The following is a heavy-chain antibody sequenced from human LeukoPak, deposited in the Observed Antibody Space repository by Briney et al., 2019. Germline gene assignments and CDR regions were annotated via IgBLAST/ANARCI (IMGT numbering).Heavy chain of an antibody. J-gene: IGHJ5*02. CDR1: GGSFSGYY. CDR3: ARRPGVVVPRARNWFDP. CDR2: INHSGST. V-gene: IGHV4-34*01. Sequence: SETLSLTCAVYGGSFSGYYWSWIRQPPGKGLEWIGEINHSGSTNYNPSLKSRVTISVDTPKNQFSLKLSSVTAADTAVYYCARRPGVVVPRARNWFDPWGQGTLVTVSS. D-gene: IGHD2-15*01.